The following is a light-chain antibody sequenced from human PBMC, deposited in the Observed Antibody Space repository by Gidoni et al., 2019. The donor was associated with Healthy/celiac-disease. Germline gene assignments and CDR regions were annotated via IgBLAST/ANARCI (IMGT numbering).Light chain of an antibody. CDR2: YAS. CDR1: QSMGSS. CDR3: HRSSSLPLT. Sequence: ESVLTQSPDCQSVTPKEKVTITCRDSQSMGSSLHWYQQKQDQSPKLLIKYASQSVSGVPSRFSGSGSGSDFTLTIHSLEAEDAATYYCHRSSSLPLTFXGXTKVEIK. V-gene: IGKV6-21*01. J-gene: IGKJ4*01.